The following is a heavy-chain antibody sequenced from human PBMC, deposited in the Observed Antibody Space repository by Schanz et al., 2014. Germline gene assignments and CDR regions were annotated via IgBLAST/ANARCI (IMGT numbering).Heavy chain of an antibody. CDR1: GFNFRNYW. Sequence: EGQLVESGGGLVQPGGSLRLSCVVSGFNFRNYWMSWVRQAPGKGLEWVANIGDDGADKYYLDSVRGRFTISRDNGKKSLYLQMDSLRAEDTAVYYCARGIITMVRGGDVGAFDIWGQGTMVTVSS. CDR3: ARGIITMVRGGDVGAFDI. V-gene: IGHV3-7*01. D-gene: IGHD3-10*01. CDR2: IGDDGADK. J-gene: IGHJ3*02.